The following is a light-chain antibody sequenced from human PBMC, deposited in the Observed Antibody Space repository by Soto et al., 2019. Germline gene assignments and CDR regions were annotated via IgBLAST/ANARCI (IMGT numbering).Light chain of an antibody. CDR1: SSDVGGYNY. J-gene: IGLJ1*01. V-gene: IGLV2-14*01. CDR3: NSYTIISAPFV. Sequence: QSALXQPASVSGSPGQSITISCTGTSSDVGGYNYVSWYQQHPGKAPKLIIYEVSDRPSGVSHRFSGSKSGNTASLTISGLQAEDEADYYCNSYTIISAPFVFGAGTKVTVL. CDR2: EVS.